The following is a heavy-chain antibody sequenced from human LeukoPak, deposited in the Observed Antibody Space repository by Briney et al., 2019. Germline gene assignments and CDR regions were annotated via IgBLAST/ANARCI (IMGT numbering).Heavy chain of an antibody. CDR1: GFTFSDAW. Sequence: GGSLRLSCAASGFTFSDAWMTWVRQAPGKGLEWVGRIKSKVNGGTTDYAAPVKGRFTISRDDSKNTHYFQMNSLKTEDTAVYYCTALGYPRYFHHWGQGTLVTVSS. CDR2: IKSKVNGGTT. CDR3: TALGYPRYFHH. J-gene: IGHJ4*02. V-gene: IGHV3-15*01. D-gene: IGHD2-15*01.